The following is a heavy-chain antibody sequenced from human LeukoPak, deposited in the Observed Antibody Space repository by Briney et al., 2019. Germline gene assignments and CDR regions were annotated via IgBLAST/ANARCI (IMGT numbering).Heavy chain of an antibody. J-gene: IGHJ4*02. CDR3: ARDGYYDSSGYYPLRY. D-gene: IGHD3-22*01. Sequence: GGSLRLSCAASGFTLSSNYMSWVRQAPGKGLEWVSVIYSGGSTYYADSVKGRFTISRDNSKNTLYLQMNSLRAEDTAVYYCARDGYYDSSGYYPLRYWGQGTLVTVSS. CDR1: GFTLSSNY. V-gene: IGHV3-53*01. CDR2: IYSGGST.